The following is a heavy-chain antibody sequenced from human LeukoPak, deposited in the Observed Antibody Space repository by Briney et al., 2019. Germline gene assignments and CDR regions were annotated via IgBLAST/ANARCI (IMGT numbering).Heavy chain of an antibody. CDR3: ARQGNYLDS. D-gene: IGHD2/OR15-2a*01. Sequence: GESLKISCKGSGYRFSTSWIGWVRQMPGKGLEWMGMIFPGDSDSRYSPSFQGQVTMSVDTSINTAYLQWNSLKASDSATYYCARQGNYLDSWGQGTLVTVSA. CDR2: IFPGDSDS. CDR1: GYRFSTSW. J-gene: IGHJ4*02. V-gene: IGHV5-51*01.